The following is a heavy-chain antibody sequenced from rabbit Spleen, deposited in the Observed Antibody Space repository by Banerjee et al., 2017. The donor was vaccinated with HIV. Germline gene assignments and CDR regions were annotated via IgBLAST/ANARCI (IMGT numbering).Heavy chain of an antibody. D-gene: IGHD7-1*01. CDR1: GFSFSSSYY. CDR2: IYPDGSGST. Sequence: QSLEESGGDMVKPGASLTLTCTASGFSFSSSYYICWVRQAPGKGPEWIGCIYPDGSGSTAYASWAKGRSTISKTSSTTVTLQMTSLTAADTATYFCARFYAGYGDFGYAAMWGPGTLVTVS. J-gene: IGHJ4*01. CDR3: ARFYAGYGDFGYAAM. V-gene: IGHV1S40*01.